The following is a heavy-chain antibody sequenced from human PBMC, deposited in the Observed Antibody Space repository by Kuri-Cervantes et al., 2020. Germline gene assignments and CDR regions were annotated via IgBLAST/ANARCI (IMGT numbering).Heavy chain of an antibody. CDR3: ARSMKFPVGTIDY. D-gene: IGHD1-14*01. CDR2: IYYSGST. CDR1: GGSVSSGSYY. J-gene: IGHJ4*02. Sequence: ESLKISCTVSGGSVSSGSYYWSWIRQPPGKGLEWIGYIYYSGSTYYNPSLKSRVTISVDTSKNQFSLKLSSVTAADTAVYYCARSMKFPVGTIDYWGQGTLVTVSS. V-gene: IGHV4-61*01.